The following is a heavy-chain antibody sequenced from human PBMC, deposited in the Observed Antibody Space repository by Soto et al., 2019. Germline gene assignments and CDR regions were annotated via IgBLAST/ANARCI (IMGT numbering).Heavy chain of an antibody. CDR3: VKDDGGYPSTAPH. J-gene: IGHJ4*02. Sequence: EVQLLAPGGGLVQPGGSLRLSCAASGITISNYPMSWVRQAPGKGLDWVSGISGSGDRTYYADSAKGRFTISKDISRNSLSLQLDSLGVEDTAVYFCVKDDGGYPSTAPHWGQGTLVTVSS. CDR2: ISGSGDRT. D-gene: IGHD3-22*01. V-gene: IGHV3-23*01. CDR1: GITISNYP.